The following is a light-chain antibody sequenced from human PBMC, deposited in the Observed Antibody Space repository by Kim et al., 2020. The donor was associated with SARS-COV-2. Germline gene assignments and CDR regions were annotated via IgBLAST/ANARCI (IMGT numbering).Light chain of an antibody. V-gene: IGLV3-9*01. J-gene: IGLJ1*01. Sequence: SYELTQPLSVSVALGQTARITCGGNNIGSKNVHWYQQKPGQAPVLVIYRVSNRPSGIPERFSGSNSGNTATLTISIAQAGDEADYYCQVWDSSTVVFGTGTKVTVL. CDR3: QVWDSSTVV. CDR2: RVS. CDR1: NIGSKN.